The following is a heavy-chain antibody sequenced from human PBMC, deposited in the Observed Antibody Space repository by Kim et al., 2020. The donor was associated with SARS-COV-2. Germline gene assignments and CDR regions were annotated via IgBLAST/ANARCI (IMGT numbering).Heavy chain of an antibody. D-gene: IGHD6-13*01. J-gene: IGHJ6*03. CDR2: IYTSGST. CDR3: ARGEQQLGKYSYYYMDV. V-gene: IGHV4-4*07. CDR1: GGSISSYY. Sequence: SETLSLTCTVSGGSISSYYWSWIRQPAGKGLEWIGRIYTSGSTNYKPSLKSRVTMSVDTSKNQFSLKLSSGTAADTAVYYCARGEQQLGKYSYYYMDVWGKGTTVTVSS.